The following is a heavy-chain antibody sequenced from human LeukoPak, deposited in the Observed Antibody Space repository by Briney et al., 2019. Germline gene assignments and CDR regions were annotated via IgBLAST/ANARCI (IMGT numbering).Heavy chain of an antibody. CDR3: ATLRETYCGGDCYSFDY. V-gene: IGHV3-23*01. Sequence: AGGSLRLSCAASGFTFSNYAMSWVRQAPGKGLEWVSAISGSGGSTYYADSVKGRFTISRDNSKNTLYLQMNSLRAEDTAVYYCATLRETYCGGDCYSFDYWGQGTLVTVSS. D-gene: IGHD2-21*01. J-gene: IGHJ4*02. CDR1: GFTFSNYA. CDR2: ISGSGGST.